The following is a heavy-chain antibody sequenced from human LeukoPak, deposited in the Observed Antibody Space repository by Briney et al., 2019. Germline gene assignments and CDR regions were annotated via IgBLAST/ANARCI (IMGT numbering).Heavy chain of an antibody. D-gene: IGHD6-13*01. V-gene: IGHV4-59*01. J-gene: IGHJ4*02. CDR3: ARTIAAAATDPGYFDY. CDR2: IYYSGST. Sequence: SETLSLTCTVSGGSISSYYWSWIRQPPGKGLEWIGYIYYSGSTNYNPSLKSRVTISVDTSKNQFSLKLSSVTAADTAVYCCARTIAAAATDPGYFDYWGQGTLVTVSS. CDR1: GGSISSYY.